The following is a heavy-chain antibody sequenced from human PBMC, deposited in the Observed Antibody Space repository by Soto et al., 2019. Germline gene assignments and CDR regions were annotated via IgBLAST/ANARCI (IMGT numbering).Heavy chain of an antibody. J-gene: IGHJ5*02. CDR3: ARGNNCFDP. CDR1: GYIFTSYV. CDR2: IKAGNRNT. V-gene: IGHV1-3*01. Sequence: QVHLVQSGAEVQKPGASVKVSCKAAGYIFTSYVIHWVRQAPGQRLEWMGWIKAGNRNTKYSQKFQGRVTIPSDTSARTAYMELSSLRSEDTAVYYCARGNNCFDPWGKGPLLTVAS.